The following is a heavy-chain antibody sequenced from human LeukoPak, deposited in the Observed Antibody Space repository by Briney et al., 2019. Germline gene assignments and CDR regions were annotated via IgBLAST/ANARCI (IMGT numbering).Heavy chain of an antibody. V-gene: IGHV4-34*01. D-gene: IGHD2-15*01. Sequence: PSETLSLTCAVYGGSFSGYYWSWIRQPPGKGLEWIGEINHSGSTNYNPSLKSRVTISTDTSKNQFSLELSSVTAADTAVYYCARHPFATPFDYWGQGILVTVSS. CDR3: ARHPFATPFDY. CDR1: GGSFSGYY. CDR2: INHSGST. J-gene: IGHJ4*02.